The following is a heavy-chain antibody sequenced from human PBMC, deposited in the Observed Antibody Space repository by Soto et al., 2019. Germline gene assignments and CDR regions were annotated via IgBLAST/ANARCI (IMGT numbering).Heavy chain of an antibody. D-gene: IGHD2-21*01. CDR1: GFSISSNY. Sequence: GGGLVQPGGSLRLSCAASGFSISSNYIAWVRQPPGKGLEWVSTTFSGGNTEYAASVKGRCSISRDNYKNTLYLQMDNLRVEDTAVYYCARKPPSAIQGWAFGMDVWGQGTTVSVSS. CDR2: TFSGGNT. J-gene: IGHJ6*02. V-gene: IGHV3-53*01. CDR3: ARKPPSAIQGWAFGMDV.